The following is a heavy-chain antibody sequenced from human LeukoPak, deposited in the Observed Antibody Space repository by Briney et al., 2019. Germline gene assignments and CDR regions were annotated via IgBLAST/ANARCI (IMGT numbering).Heavy chain of an antibody. CDR3: ARRGYSVYDLRAFDI. Sequence: GGSLRLSCVASGFISSNFWMHWVRHAPGKGLVWVSRINSEGSSTNYADSVKGRFTISRDNAKNTLYLQMNSLRAEDTAVYYCARRGYSVYDLRAFDIWGQGTMVTVSS. CDR1: GFISSNFW. V-gene: IGHV3-74*01. D-gene: IGHD5/OR15-5a*01. CDR2: INSEGSST. J-gene: IGHJ3*02.